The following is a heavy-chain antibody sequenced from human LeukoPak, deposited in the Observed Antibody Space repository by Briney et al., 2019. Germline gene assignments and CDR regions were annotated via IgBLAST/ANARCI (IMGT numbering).Heavy chain of an antibody. J-gene: IGHJ4*02. D-gene: IGHD3-10*01. V-gene: IGHV3-66*01. CDR1: GFTVSSNY. Sequence: GGSLRLSCAASGFTVSSNYMSWVRQAPGKGLEWVSVIYSGGSTYYADSVKGRFTISRDNSKNTLYLQMNSLRAEDTAVYYCAREAGSGSYYDAFDYWGQGTLVTVSS. CDR2: IYSGGST. CDR3: AREAGSGSYYDAFDY.